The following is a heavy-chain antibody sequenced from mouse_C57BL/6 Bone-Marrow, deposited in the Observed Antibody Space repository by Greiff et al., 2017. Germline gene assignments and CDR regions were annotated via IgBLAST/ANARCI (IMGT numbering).Heavy chain of an antibody. CDR1: GYTFTSYW. V-gene: IGHV1-72*01. CDR3: ARRVYYGSSYAPYWYFDV. CDR2: IDPNSGGT. J-gene: IGHJ1*03. D-gene: IGHD1-1*01. Sequence: VKLQQPGAELVKPGASVKLSCKASGYTFTSYWMHWVKQRPGRGLEWIGRIDPNSGGTKYNEKFKSKATLTVDKPSSTAYMQLSSLTSEDSAVYYCARRVYYGSSYAPYWYFDVWGTGTTVTVSS.